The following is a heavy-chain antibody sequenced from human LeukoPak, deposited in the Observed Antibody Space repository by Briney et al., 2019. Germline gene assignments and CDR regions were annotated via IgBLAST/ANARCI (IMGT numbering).Heavy chain of an antibody. CDR1: GYSISSGYY. D-gene: IGHD3-10*01. Sequence: SETLSLTCTVSGYSISSGYYWGWIRQPPGKGLEWIGYIYYSGSTNYNPSLKSRVTISVDTSKNQFSLKLSSVTAADTAVYYCARVGVRGVIISYYFDYWGQGTLVTVSS. V-gene: IGHV4-38-2*02. CDR2: IYYSGST. CDR3: ARVGVRGVIISYYFDY. J-gene: IGHJ4*02.